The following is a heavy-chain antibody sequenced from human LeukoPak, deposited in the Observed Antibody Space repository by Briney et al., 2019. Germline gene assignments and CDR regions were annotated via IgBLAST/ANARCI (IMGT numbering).Heavy chain of an antibody. Sequence: SETLSLTCTVSGGSISCGDYYWSWIRQPPGKGLEWIGYISSSGTTYYNPSLRSRITISVDSSKSQFSLNLSSVTASDTAVYYCAGVGNGGYGGFDYWGQGTLVTVSS. CDR2: ISSSGTT. CDR3: AGVGNGGYGGFDY. CDR1: GGSISCGDYY. V-gene: IGHV4-30-4*01. D-gene: IGHD5-12*01. J-gene: IGHJ4*02.